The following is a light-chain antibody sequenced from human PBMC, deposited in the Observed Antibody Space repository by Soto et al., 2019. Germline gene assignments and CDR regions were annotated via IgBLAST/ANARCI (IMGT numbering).Light chain of an antibody. CDR3: QSYDSSLSGWV. J-gene: IGLJ3*02. CDR1: SSNIGAGYD. Sequence: QSVLTQPPSVSGAPGQRVTISCTGSSSNIGAGYDVHWYQQLPGTAPKLLIYGNNNRPSGVPDRFSDSKSGTSASLAITGLHAEDEADYYCQSYDSSLSGWVFGGGTKLTV. CDR2: GNN. V-gene: IGLV1-40*01.